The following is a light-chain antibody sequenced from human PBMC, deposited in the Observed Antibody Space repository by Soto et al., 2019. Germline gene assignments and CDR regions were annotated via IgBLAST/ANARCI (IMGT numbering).Light chain of an antibody. CDR2: YNS. V-gene: IGLV3-21*04. CDR3: QVWDSSSDLVV. Sequence: SYELAQPPSVSGAPGQTATITCGGNNIGSKSVHWYQQKPGQAPVVVIYYNSDRPSGIPERLSGSNSGNTATLTISSVEDGDEADYHCQVWDSSSDLVVFGGGTKLTVL. J-gene: IGLJ2*01. CDR1: NIGSKS.